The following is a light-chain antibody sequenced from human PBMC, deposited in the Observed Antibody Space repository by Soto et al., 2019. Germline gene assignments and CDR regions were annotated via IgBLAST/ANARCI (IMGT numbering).Light chain of an antibody. Sequence: QSALTQPASVSGSPGQSITISCTGTSSDVGGYKYVSWYQHHPGKAPKLMIYEGSKRPSGVSNRFSGSKSGNTASLTISGLQAEDEADYYCCSYAGSSTWVFGGGTKLTVL. V-gene: IGLV2-23*01. CDR2: EGS. CDR3: CSYAGSSTWV. CDR1: SSDVGGYKY. J-gene: IGLJ3*02.